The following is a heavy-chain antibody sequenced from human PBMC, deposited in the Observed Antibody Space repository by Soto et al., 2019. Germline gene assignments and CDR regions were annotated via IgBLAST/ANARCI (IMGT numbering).Heavy chain of an antibody. Sequence: QVQLVESGGGVVQPGRSLRLSCAASGFTFSRYGMHWVRQAPGKGLEWVAVILDDGSDQNYADSVKGRFTISRDNSKNSLYLQMNSLRAADTAVYYCARDDDYGDNGFEYWGQGTLVTVSS. CDR3: ARDDDYGDNGFEY. D-gene: IGHD4-17*01. V-gene: IGHV3-33*01. J-gene: IGHJ4*02. CDR2: ILDDGSDQ. CDR1: GFTFSRYG.